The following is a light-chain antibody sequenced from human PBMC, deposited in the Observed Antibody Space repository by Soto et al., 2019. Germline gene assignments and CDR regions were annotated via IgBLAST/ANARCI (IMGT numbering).Light chain of an antibody. CDR1: QSVSNTY. CDR3: QQYGRSPGLFT. V-gene: IGKV3-20*01. Sequence: EIVLTQSPGTLSLSPGERATLSCRASQSVSNTYLAWYQQKPGQAPRLLIYDASSKATGIPDRFSGSGCGTYCTLTISRLEPEDFAVYYCQQYGRSPGLFTFGPGTKVDIK. CDR2: DAS. J-gene: IGKJ3*01.